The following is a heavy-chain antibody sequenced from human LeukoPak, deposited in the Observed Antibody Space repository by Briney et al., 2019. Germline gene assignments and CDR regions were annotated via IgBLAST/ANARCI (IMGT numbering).Heavy chain of an antibody. CDR2: ISSSGSTI. D-gene: IGHD1-26*01. Sequence: PGGSLRLSCAASGFTFSSYEMNWVRQAPGKGLEWVSYISSSGSTIYYADSVKGRFTISRDNAKNSLYLQMNSLRAEDTAVYYCARVNLGWELSGYYYYMDVWGKGTTVTISS. J-gene: IGHJ6*03. CDR1: GFTFSSYE. CDR3: ARVNLGWELSGYYYYMDV. V-gene: IGHV3-48*03.